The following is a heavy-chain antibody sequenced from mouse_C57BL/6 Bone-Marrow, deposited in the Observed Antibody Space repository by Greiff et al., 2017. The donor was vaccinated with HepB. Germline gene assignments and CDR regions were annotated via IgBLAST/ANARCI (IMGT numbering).Heavy chain of an antibody. CDR3: ARVGGRLVYAMYY. CDR1: GYSIPSDY. D-gene: IGHD1-1*01. CDR2: ISYSGST. J-gene: IGHJ4*01. Sequence: DVQLQESGPGLAKPSQTLSLTCSVTGYSIPSDYWNWIRKFPGNKLEYMGYISYSGSTYYNPSLKIRISITRDPSKNQYYLQLNSVTTEDTATYYCARVGGRLVYAMYYWGQGTSVTVSS. V-gene: IGHV3-8*01.